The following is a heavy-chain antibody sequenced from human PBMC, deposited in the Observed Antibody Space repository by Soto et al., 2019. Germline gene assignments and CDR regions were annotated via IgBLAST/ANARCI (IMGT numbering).Heavy chain of an antibody. CDR2: IVVGSGNT. V-gene: IGHV1-58*02. CDR3: AAVGGQGGYYYGMDV. D-gene: IGHD1-26*01. J-gene: IGHJ6*02. CDR1: GFTFTKSA. Sequence: SVKVSCKASGFTFTKSAMQWVRQARGQRLEWIGWIVVGSGNTIYAQKFQERVTITRDMSTSTTYMELSSLRSEGTAVYYCAAVGGQGGYYYGMDVWGQGTTVTVSS.